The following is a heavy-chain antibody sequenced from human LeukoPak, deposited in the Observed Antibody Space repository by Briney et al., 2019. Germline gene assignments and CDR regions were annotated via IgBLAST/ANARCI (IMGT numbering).Heavy chain of an antibody. Sequence: ASVKVSCKASGYTFTSYGISWVRQAPGQGLEWMGWISAYNGNTNYAQKLQGRVTMTTDTSTSTAYMELRSLRSDDTAVYYCARRHYYGSGTLKFSAFDIWGQGTMVTVSS. V-gene: IGHV1-18*01. D-gene: IGHD3-10*01. CDR2: ISAYNGNT. J-gene: IGHJ3*02. CDR3: ARRHYYGSGTLKFSAFDI. CDR1: GYTFTSYG.